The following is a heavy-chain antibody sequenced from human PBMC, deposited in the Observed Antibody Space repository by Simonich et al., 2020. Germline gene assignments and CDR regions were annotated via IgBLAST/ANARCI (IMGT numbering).Heavy chain of an antibody. J-gene: IGHJ3*02. Sequence: QLQLQESGPGLVKPSETLSLTCTVSGGSISSSSYYGGWIRQPPGKGLEWVGSIYYMGGTYYNPSLKDRVTISVDTSKNQFSLKLSSVTAADTAVYYCARRPRLTNFADAFDIWGQGTMVTVSS. CDR1: GGSISSSSYY. CDR3: ARRPRLTNFADAFDI. V-gene: IGHV4-39*01. D-gene: IGHD4-4*01. CDR2: IYYMGGT.